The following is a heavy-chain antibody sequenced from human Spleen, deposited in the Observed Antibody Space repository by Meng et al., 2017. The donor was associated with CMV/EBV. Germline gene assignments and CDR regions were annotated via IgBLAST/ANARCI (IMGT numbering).Heavy chain of an antibody. Sequence: GGSLRLSCAASGFTFNTYAMHWVRQAPGKGLEWVAVISYDGSNTYTADSVQGRLTISRDNSKNNLYLQMNSLTVEDTAVYYYVRDQGGESMIAVLIERFGMDVWGQGTTVTVSS. J-gene: IGHJ6*02. D-gene: IGHD3-22*01. CDR3: VRDQGGESMIAVLIERFGMDV. CDR2: ISYDGSNT. CDR1: GFTFNTYA. V-gene: IGHV3-30*04.